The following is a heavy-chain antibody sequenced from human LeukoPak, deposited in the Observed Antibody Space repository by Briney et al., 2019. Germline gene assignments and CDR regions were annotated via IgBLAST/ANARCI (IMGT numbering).Heavy chain of an antibody. Sequence: SETLSLTCTVSGVSISSSNSYWGWIRQPPGKGLEWIGSIYYSGNTYYNASLKSQVSISIDTSKNQFSLKLTSVTAADTAVYYCARARHEFTYGYRPNELGHYFDYWGQGTLVTVSS. J-gene: IGHJ4*02. V-gene: IGHV4-39*07. CDR3: ARARHEFTYGYRPNELGHYFDY. CDR1: GVSISSSNSY. CDR2: IYYSGNT. D-gene: IGHD5-24*01.